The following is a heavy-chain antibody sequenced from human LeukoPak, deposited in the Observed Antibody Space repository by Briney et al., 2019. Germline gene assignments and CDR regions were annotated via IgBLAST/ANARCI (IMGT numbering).Heavy chain of an antibody. J-gene: IGHJ4*02. Sequence: GGSHRLSCAASGFSFSDAWMSWVRQIPGKGREWVGRIESKTDGGTTDYAAPVKGRFTISRDDSTNTLYLQMNSLKSEDTAVYYCTTYGSGRKFDYWGQGILVTVSS. CDR3: TTYGSGRKFDY. D-gene: IGHD3-10*01. CDR2: IESKTDGGTT. CDR1: GFSFSDAW. V-gene: IGHV3-15*04.